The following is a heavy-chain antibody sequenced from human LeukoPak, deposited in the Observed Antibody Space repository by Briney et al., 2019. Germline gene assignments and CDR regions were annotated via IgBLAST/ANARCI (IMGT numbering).Heavy chain of an antibody. Sequence: GESLNISCKGSGYMFTSYWICWVRQLPGKGLEWMAIIYPADSDIRYSPSFQGQVTISADKSISTAYLQWSSLKASDTAMYYCARSLTAAAGDYWGQGTLVTVSS. J-gene: IGHJ4*02. CDR3: ARSLTAAAGDY. CDR2: IYPADSDI. D-gene: IGHD6-25*01. CDR1: GYMFTSYW. V-gene: IGHV5-51*01.